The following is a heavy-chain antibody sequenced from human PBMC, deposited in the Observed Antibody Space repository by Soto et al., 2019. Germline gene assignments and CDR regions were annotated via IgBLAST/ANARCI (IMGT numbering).Heavy chain of an antibody. Sequence: PGGSLRLSCAASGFTFSDYYMSWIRQAPGKGLEWVSYISSSGSTIYYADSVKGRFTISRDNAKNSLYLQMNSLRAEDTAVYYCARVNRPVFNWFDPWGQGTLVTVSS. CDR1: GFTFSDYY. CDR3: ARVNRPVFNWFDP. V-gene: IGHV3-11*01. D-gene: IGHD3-10*01. J-gene: IGHJ5*02. CDR2: ISSSGSTI.